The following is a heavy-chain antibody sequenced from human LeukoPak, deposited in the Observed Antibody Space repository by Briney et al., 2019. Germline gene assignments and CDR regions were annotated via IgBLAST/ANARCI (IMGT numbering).Heavy chain of an antibody. CDR3: ARERLVSKNGGYFDY. Sequence: PGGSLRLSCAASGFTFSSYAMHWVRQAPGKGLEWVAVISYDGSNKYYADSVKGRFTISRDNSKNTLYLQMNSLRAEDTAVYYCARERLVSKNGGYFDYWGQGTLVTVSS. CDR1: GFTFSSYA. V-gene: IGHV3-30-3*01. J-gene: IGHJ4*02. D-gene: IGHD2-2*01. CDR2: ISYDGSNK.